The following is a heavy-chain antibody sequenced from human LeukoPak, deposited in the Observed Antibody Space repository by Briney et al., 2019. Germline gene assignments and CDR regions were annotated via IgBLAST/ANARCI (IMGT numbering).Heavy chain of an antibody. D-gene: IGHD6-13*01. V-gene: IGHV1-2*02. Sequence: GASVKVSCKASGYTFTGYYTHWVRQAPGQGLEWMGWINPNSGGTNYAQKFQGRVTMTRDTSISTAYMELSRLRSDDTAVYYCARDPDPIAAAGTAYYYGMDVWGQGTTVTVSS. J-gene: IGHJ6*02. CDR2: INPNSGGT. CDR3: ARDPDPIAAAGTAYYYGMDV. CDR1: GYTFTGYY.